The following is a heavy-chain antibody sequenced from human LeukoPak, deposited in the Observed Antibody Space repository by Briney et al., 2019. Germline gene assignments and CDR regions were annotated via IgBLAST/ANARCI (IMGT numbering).Heavy chain of an antibody. CDR3: CGSGWFAGPFGY. J-gene: IGHJ4*02. Sequence: SETLSLTCSVSAGSITKNGYYWGWIRQSPETGLEWIGSMHYSGSTYYNPSLNSRVTISVDTSKNQFSLKLTSVTAADTAVYYCCGSGWFAGPFGYWGQGALVTVSS. CDR1: AGSITKNGYY. CDR2: MHYSGST. D-gene: IGHD6-19*01. V-gene: IGHV4-39*07.